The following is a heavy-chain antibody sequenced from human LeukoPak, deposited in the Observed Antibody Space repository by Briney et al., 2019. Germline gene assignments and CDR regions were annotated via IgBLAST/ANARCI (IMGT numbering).Heavy chain of an antibody. CDR3: ARGSYLPIDY. CDR2: IFYSGST. V-gene: IGHV4-39*07. CDR1: GGSISSSSYY. J-gene: IGHJ4*02. D-gene: IGHD6-6*01. Sequence: KASETLSLTCTVSGGSISSSSYYWGWIRQPPGKGLEWIANIFYSGSTYYNPSLKSRVTISVDTSKNQFSLKLSSVTAADTAVYYCARGSYLPIDYWGQGTLVTVSS.